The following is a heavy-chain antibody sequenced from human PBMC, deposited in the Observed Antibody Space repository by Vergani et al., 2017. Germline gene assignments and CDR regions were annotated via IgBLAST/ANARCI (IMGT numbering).Heavy chain of an antibody. CDR2: ISSSSSTI. D-gene: IGHD6-19*01. Sequence: EVQLVESGGGLVQPGGSLRLSCAASGFTLSSYSMNWVLQAPGKGLEWVSYISSSSSTIYYADSVKGRFTISRDNAKNSLYLQMNSLGAEDTAGYYCAGVGQAVAVSFDYWGQGTLVTVSS. J-gene: IGHJ4*02. CDR3: AGVGQAVAVSFDY. V-gene: IGHV3-48*01. CDR1: GFTLSSYS.